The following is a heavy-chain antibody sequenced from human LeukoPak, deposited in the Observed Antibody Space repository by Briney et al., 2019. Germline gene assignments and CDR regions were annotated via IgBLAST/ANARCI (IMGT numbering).Heavy chain of an antibody. CDR3: ARSITYGPFDY. CDR1: GGSISSGAYY. D-gene: IGHD3-10*01. Sequence: SETLSLTCTVSGGSISSGAYYWNWIRQHPGKGLEWIGYIYYGGSTYYNSSLKSRVTISVDTSKNQFSLKLSSVTAADTAVYYCARSITYGPFDYWGQGTLVTVSS. J-gene: IGHJ4*02. V-gene: IGHV4-31*03. CDR2: IYYGGST.